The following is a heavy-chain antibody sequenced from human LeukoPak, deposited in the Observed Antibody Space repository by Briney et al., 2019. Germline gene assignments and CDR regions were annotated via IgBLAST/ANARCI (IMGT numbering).Heavy chain of an antibody. CDR2: TYYKSRWDN. D-gene: IGHD1-14*01. V-gene: IGHV6-1*01. J-gene: IGHJ5*02. Sequence: SQTLSLTCAISGDIVSNNRAAWNWIRQSPSRGLEWLGRTYYKSRWDNDYAESVKSRITIHPDTSKNQFSLQLNSVTPEDTAVYYCTRDATRTGWFDPWGQGTLVTVSS. CDR1: GDIVSNNRAA. CDR3: TRDATRTGWFDP.